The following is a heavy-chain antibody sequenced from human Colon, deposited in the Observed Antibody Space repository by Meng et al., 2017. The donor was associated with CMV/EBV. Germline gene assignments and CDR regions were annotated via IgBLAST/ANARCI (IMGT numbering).Heavy chain of an antibody. CDR2: INTDDGDT. Sequence: QVQLVHSGFEVNRPGASVKVSCKASGYSFTGYYLHGLRQAPGQRLEWLGCINTDDGDTKYAPKFRGRATMTRDTSITTAYMELDGLTSDDTATYYCARDRASLYYQFDSWGQGTLVTVSS. V-gene: IGHV1-2*02. D-gene: IGHD5/OR15-5a*01. CDR3: ARDRASLYYQFDS. J-gene: IGHJ4*02. CDR1: GYSFTGYY.